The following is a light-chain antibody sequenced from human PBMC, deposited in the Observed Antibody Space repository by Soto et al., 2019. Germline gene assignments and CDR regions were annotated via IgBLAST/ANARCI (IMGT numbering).Light chain of an antibody. CDR1: QSISNF. J-gene: IGKJ2*01. Sequence: DIQMTQSPSSLSASVGDRVTITCRASQSISNFLNWYQHKPGKAPNLLIYGASSLQSGVPSRFSGSGSGTDFTLTISSLQPEDFATYYCQQGYNTLMYTFGQGTKLEIK. V-gene: IGKV1-39*01. CDR2: GAS. CDR3: QQGYNTLMYT.